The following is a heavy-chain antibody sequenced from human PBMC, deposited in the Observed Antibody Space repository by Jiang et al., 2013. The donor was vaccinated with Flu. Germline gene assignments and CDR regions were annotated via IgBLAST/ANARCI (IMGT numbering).Heavy chain of an antibody. CDR3: AELLTAMTTCFDP. J-gene: IGHJ5*02. D-gene: IGHD4-17*01. V-gene: IGHV7-4-1*02. CDR2: GNP. Sequence: GNPTYAQGFTGRFVFSLDTSVSTAYLQISSLKAEDTAVYYCAELLTAMTTCFDPWGQGTLVTVSS.